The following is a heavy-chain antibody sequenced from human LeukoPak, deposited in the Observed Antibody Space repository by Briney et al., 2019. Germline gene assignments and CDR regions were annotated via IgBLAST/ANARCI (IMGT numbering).Heavy chain of an antibody. V-gene: IGHV3-23*01. CDR1: GFTLSSYE. D-gene: IGHD3-10*01. CDR3: AKVLIWTYGSGNYYKGAFDI. Sequence: GGSLRLSCTVSGFTLSSYEMSWIRQAPGKGLEWVSSIEYSGGSAYYADSVKGRFTISRDNSKNTLYLQMNSLRAEDTAVYYCAKVLIWTYGSGNYYKGAFDIWGQGTMVTVFS. J-gene: IGHJ3*02. CDR2: IEYSGGSA.